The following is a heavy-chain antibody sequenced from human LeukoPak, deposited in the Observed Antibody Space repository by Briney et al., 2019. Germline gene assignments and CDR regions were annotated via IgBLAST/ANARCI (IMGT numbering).Heavy chain of an antibody. V-gene: IGHV1-69*05. J-gene: IGHJ4*02. CDR1: GGAFSIYA. D-gene: IGHD5-24*01. CDR3: ARGPRDGYNLMPYYFDY. CDR2: FIPIAATA. Sequence: SVKVSCKASGGAFSIYAVSWLRLAPGQGPEWMGGFIPIAATANYAPKFQGRVTITTDESTRTAYMELSSLGSEDTAVYYCARGPRDGYNLMPYYFDYWGQGTLVTVSS.